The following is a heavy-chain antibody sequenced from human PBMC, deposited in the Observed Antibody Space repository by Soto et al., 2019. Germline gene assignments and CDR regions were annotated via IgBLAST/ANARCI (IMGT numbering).Heavy chain of an antibody. V-gene: IGHV4-30-2*01. CDR2: IYHSGST. Sequence: SETLSLTCAVSGGSISSGGYSWSWIRQPPGKGLEWIGYIYHSGSTYYNPSLKSRVTISVDRSKNQFSLKLSSVTAADTAVYYCARDYGDILTGYRGGMDVWGQGTTVTVSS. D-gene: IGHD3-9*01. J-gene: IGHJ6*02. CDR1: GGSISSGGYS. CDR3: ARDYGDILTGYRGGMDV.